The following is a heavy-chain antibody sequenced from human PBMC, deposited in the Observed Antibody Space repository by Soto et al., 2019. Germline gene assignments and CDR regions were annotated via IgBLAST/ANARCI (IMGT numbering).Heavy chain of an antibody. CDR1: GFTFSTYT. CDR2: VSQAGTS. V-gene: IGHV3-23*01. D-gene: IGHD4-17*01. J-gene: IGHJ4*02. Sequence: VQLLESGGGLAQPGGSLRLSCAASGFTFSTYTMAWVRQAPGRGPEWVAGVSQAGTSHYAASDNGRLTISRDNSRDTVYLQMITLRGEDTAVYYCAKDMRPDGVWDFDYWGQGTLVTVSS. CDR3: AKDMRPDGVWDFDY.